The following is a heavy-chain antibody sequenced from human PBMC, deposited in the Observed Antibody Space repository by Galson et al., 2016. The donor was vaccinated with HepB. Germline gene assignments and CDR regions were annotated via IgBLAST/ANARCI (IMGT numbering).Heavy chain of an antibody. Sequence: PALVKPTQTLTLTCTFAGFSLSTSGVGVGWVRQPPGKALEWLGLIYGDDDKRYSPSLKSRVTITKGPSTNQVILTMTNMDPLDTATYYCTKDSSAPVINYYYGMDVWGQGTTVTVSS. J-gene: IGHJ6*02. CDR1: GFSLSTSGVG. D-gene: IGHD6-25*01. CDR2: IYGDDDK. V-gene: IGHV2-5*02. CDR3: TKDSSAPVINYYYGMDV.